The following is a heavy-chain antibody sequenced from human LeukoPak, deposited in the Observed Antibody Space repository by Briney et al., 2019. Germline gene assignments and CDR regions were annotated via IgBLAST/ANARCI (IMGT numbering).Heavy chain of an antibody. CDR2: ISGYNGNT. CDR3: ATKKGVVVPAALDDAFDI. CDR1: GKSFTRFG. D-gene: IGHD2-2*01. Sequence: ASLKVSCKASGKSFTRFGITWVRQAPGQGLEWMGWISGYNGNTNYAQNLQGRVTMTTDSSTSTAYMELRSLRSDDTAVYYWATKKGVVVPAALDDAFDIWGLGTMVTVSS. J-gene: IGHJ3*02. V-gene: IGHV1-18*01.